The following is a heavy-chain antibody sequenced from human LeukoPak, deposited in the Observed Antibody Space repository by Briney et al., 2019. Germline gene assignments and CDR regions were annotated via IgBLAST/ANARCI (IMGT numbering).Heavy chain of an antibody. D-gene: IGHD5-12*01. V-gene: IGHV3-23*01. CDR3: AKGAGYSGHDLRSYFDY. CDR2: ISGSAGGT. J-gene: IGHJ4*02. CDR1: ESTFSSYA. Sequence: GGSLRLSCAVSESTFSSYAMSWVRQAPGKGLEWVSAISGSAGGTYYADSVKGRFTISRDNSKNTLYLLMHSLRAEDTAVYYCAKGAGYSGHDLRSYFDYWGQGILVTVSS.